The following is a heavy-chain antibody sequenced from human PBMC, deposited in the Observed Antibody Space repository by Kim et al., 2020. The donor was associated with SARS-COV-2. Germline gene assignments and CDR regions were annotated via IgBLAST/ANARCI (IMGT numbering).Heavy chain of an antibody. CDR2: ISYDGSNK. CDR1: GFTFSSYA. V-gene: IGHV3-30*04. D-gene: IGHD5-12*01. Sequence: GGSLRLSCAASGFTFSSYAMHWVRQAPGKGLEWVAVISYDGSNKYYADSVKGRFTISRDNSKNTLYLQMNSLRAEDTAVYYCARDQNSGYDYVPLSYYFDYWGQGTLVTVSS. J-gene: IGHJ4*02. CDR3: ARDQNSGYDYVPLSYYFDY.